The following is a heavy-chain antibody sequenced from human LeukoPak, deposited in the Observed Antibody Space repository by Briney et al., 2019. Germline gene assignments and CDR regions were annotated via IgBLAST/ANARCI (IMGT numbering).Heavy chain of an antibody. CDR3: ARARWFGELLGFYYFDY. J-gene: IGHJ4*02. V-gene: IGHV4-31*03. Sequence: PSQTLSLTCTVSGGSISSGGYYWSWIRQHPGKGLEWIGYIYYSGSTYYNPSLTSRVTISVDTSKNQFSLKLSSVTAADTAVYYCARARWFGELLGFYYFDYWGQGTLVTVSS. D-gene: IGHD3-10*01. CDR1: GGSISSGGYY. CDR2: IYYSGST.